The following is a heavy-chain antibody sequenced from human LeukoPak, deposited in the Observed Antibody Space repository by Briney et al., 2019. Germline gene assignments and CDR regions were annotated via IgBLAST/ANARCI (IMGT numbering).Heavy chain of an antibody. CDR3: AKNRRSPEYYFDY. Sequence: GSLRLSCAASGFTFSSYAMSWARQAPGKGLEWVSAISGSGGATYYADSVKGRFTISRDNSKNTLYLQMNSLRAEDTAVYYCAKNRRSPEYYFDYWGQGTLVTVSS. V-gene: IGHV3-23*01. D-gene: IGHD2/OR15-2a*01. CDR2: ISGSGGAT. J-gene: IGHJ4*02. CDR1: GFTFSSYA.